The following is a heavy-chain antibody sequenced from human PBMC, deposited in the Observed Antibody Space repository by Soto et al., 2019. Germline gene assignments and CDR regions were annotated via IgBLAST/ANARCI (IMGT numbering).Heavy chain of an antibody. CDR3: ADKGPEDWPLDY. J-gene: IGHJ4*02. CDR2: LYWDDSK. V-gene: IGHV2-5*02. Sequence: QITLKESGPTLVRPTQTLTLTCAFSGFSLSTSGVGVGWIRQHPGKALEWLAVLYWDDSKHYSPSLRSRLTITTDTSKNQVVLTMTNMDPMDTGTYYCADKGPEDWPLDYWGQGTLVTVSS. D-gene: IGHD3-9*01. CDR1: GFSLSTSGVG.